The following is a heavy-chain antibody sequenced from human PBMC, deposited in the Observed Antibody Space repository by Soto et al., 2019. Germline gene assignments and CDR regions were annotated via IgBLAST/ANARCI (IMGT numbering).Heavy chain of an antibody. CDR2: IYYTGRT. D-gene: IGHD3-9*01. Sequence: SETLSLTCTVSGVFVSSGDYYWSWIRQPPGKGLEWIGYIYYTGRTYYNPSLKSRVIISVDTSKNQFSLKLSSVTAAEKAVYYCARAHYDILTGYPTHAFDIWGQGTMVTVS. V-gene: IGHV4-30-4*01. CDR3: ARAHYDILTGYPTHAFDI. J-gene: IGHJ3*02. CDR1: GVFVSSGDYY.